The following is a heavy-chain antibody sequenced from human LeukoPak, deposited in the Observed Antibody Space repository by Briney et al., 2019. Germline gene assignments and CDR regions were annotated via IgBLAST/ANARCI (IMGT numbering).Heavy chain of an antibody. V-gene: IGHV1-46*01. D-gene: IGHD2-2*01. CDR2: IKVSGGRT. J-gene: IGHJ4*02. Sequence: LEWMGIIKVSGGRTEYAQKFQGRVTVTRDMSTSTVYMELNNLRSEDTAVYYCARRPADYWGQGTLVTVSS. CDR3: ARRPADY.